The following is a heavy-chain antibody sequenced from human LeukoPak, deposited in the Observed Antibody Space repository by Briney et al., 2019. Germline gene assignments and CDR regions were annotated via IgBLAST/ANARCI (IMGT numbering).Heavy chain of an antibody. CDR3: ARGGEYDYVWGSYRYTSIGFDP. D-gene: IGHD3-16*02. Sequence: ASVKVSCKASGYTFTSYGIIWVRQAPGQGLEWMGWISAYNGNTNYAQKLQGRVTMTTDTSTSTAYMELRSLRSDDTAVYYCARGGEYDYVWGSYRYTSIGFDPWGQGTLVTVSS. J-gene: IGHJ5*02. CDR1: GYTFTSYG. V-gene: IGHV1-18*01. CDR2: ISAYNGNT.